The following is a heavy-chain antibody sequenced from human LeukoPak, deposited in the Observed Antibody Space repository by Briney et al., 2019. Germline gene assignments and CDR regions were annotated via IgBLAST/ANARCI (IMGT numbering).Heavy chain of an antibody. Sequence: GGSLRLSCAASGFTVSSNYMSWVRQAPGKGLEWVSAISGSGGSTYYADSVKGRFTISRDNSKNTLYLQMNSLRAEDTAVYYCAKAQDILTGYFDYWGQGTLVTVSS. D-gene: IGHD3-9*01. CDR2: ISGSGGST. J-gene: IGHJ4*02. V-gene: IGHV3-23*01. CDR1: GFTVSSNY. CDR3: AKAQDILTGYFDY.